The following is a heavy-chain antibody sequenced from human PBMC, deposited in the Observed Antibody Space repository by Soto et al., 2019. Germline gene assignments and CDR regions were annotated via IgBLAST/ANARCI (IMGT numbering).Heavy chain of an antibody. CDR2: INAGNGNT. V-gene: IGHV1-3*05. Sequence: VPLVQSGAEEKKPGASLKVSCKASGYTFTSYAMHWVRQAPGQRLEWMGWINAGNGNTKYSQKFQGRVTITRDTSASTAYMELSSLRSEDTAVYYCARDRELWPYYFDYWGQGTLVTVSS. CDR3: ARDRELWPYYFDY. D-gene: IGHD1-26*01. J-gene: IGHJ4*02. CDR1: GYTFTSYA.